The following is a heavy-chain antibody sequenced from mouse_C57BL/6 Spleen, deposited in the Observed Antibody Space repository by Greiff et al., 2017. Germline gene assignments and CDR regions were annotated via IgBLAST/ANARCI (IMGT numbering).Heavy chain of an antibody. CDR1: GYTFTSYW. V-gene: IGHV1-55*01. D-gene: IGHD1-1*01. CDR3: ASGITTVVATYYAMDY. J-gene: IGHJ4*01. CDR2: IYPGSGST. Sequence: QVQLQQPGAELVKPGASVKMSCKASGYTFTSYWITWVKQRPGQGLEWIGDIYPGSGSTNYNEKFKSKATLTVDTSSSKAYMQLSSLTSEDSAVYYCASGITTVVATYYAMDYWGQGTSVTVSS.